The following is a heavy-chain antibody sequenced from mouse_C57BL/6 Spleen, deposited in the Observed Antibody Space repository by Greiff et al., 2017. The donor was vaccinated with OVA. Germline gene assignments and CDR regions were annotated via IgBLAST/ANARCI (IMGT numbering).Heavy chain of an antibody. J-gene: IGHJ2*01. V-gene: IGHV5-9-1*02. CDR1: GFTFSSYA. Sequence: EVKVEESGEGLVKPGGSLKLSCAASGFTFSSYAMSWVRQTPEKRLEWVAYISSGGDYIDYADTVKGRFTISRDNARNTLYLHMSSLKSEDTAMYYCTSVTHLSFAYWGQGTTLTVSS. D-gene: IGHD2-1*01. CDR3: TSVTHLSFAY. CDR2: ISSGGDYI.